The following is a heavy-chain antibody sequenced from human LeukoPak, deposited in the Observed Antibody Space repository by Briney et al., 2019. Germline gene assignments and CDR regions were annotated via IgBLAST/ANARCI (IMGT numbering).Heavy chain of an antibody. CDR3: AKDPTNPAAGNFDY. V-gene: IGHV3-23*01. J-gene: IGHJ4*02. Sequence: PGGTLRLSCAGSGFTFSRYGMSWVRQAPGKGLEWVSAISGSGGSTYYADSVKGRFTISRDNSKNTLYLQMNSLRAEDTAVYYCAKDPTNPAAGNFDYWGQGTLVTVSS. CDR2: ISGSGGST. D-gene: IGHD6-13*01. CDR1: GFTFSRYG.